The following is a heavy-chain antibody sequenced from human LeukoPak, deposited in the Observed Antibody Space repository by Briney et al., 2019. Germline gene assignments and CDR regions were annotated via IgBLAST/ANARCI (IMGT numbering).Heavy chain of an antibody. D-gene: IGHD3-10*01. CDR2: IYHSGYT. V-gene: IGHV4-39*01. CDR3: ARSSMFRGVTVDY. Sequence: PSETLSLTCTVSGGSVNSSSYYWGRIRQPPGKALEWIGSIYHSGYTYYNPSLKSRVTISIDTSKNQFSLKLSSVTAADTTVYYCARSSMFRGVTVDYWGQGTLVTVSS. CDR1: GGSVNSSSYY. J-gene: IGHJ4*02.